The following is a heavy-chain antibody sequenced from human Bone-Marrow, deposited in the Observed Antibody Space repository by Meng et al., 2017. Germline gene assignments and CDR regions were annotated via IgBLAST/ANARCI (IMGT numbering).Heavy chain of an antibody. V-gene: IGHV3-7*01. CDR1: GFTFSSYW. D-gene: IGHD3-22*01. J-gene: IGHJ6*02. CDR2: IKQDGSEK. Sequence: GGSLRLSCAASGFTFSSYWMSWVRQAPGKGLEWVANIKQDGSEKYYVDSVKGRFTISRDNAKNSLYLQMNSLRAEDTAVYYCARELEERTMNSSMDVWGQGTTVTVSS. CDR3: ARELEERTMNSSMDV.